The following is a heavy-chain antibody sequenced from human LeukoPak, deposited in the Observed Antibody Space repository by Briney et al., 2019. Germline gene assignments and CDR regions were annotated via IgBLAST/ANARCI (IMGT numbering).Heavy chain of an antibody. D-gene: IGHD2-15*01. CDR1: GFTVSSNY. V-gene: IGHV3-53*01. Sequence: PGGSLRLSCAASGFTVSSNYMSWVRQAPGKGLEWVSVIYCGGSTYYADSVKGRFTISRDNSKNTLYLQMNSLRVEDTAVYYCAREIYCSASSCTGGVFDIWGQGTMVTVSS. CDR2: IYCGGST. J-gene: IGHJ3*02. CDR3: AREIYCSASSCTGGVFDI.